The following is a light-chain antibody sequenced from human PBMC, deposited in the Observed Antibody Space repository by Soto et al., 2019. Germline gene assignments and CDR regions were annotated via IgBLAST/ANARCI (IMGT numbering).Light chain of an antibody. CDR3: QHYNSYSEA. V-gene: IGKV1-5*03. J-gene: IGKJ4*02. CDR2: KAS. CDR1: QTISSW. Sequence: DIQMTQSPSTLSGSVGDRVTITCRASQTISSWLAWYQQKPGKAPKLLIYKASTLKSGVPSRFSGSGSGTEFTLTISSLQPDDFANYYCQHYNSYSEAFGGGTKVDIK.